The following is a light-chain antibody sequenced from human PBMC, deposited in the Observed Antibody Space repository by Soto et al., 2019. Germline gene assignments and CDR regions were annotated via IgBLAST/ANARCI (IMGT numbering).Light chain of an antibody. CDR3: QQYNKWPPYT. V-gene: IGKV3-15*01. CDR2: GAS. CDR1: QTVSRN. J-gene: IGKJ2*01. Sequence: EIEMTQSPATLSVTPGERATLSCRASQTVSRNLGWYQQKPGQAPRLLIYGASTRATGIPARFSGSGSGTEFTLTISSLQSEDFAVYYCQQYNKWPPYTFGQGTKVDIK.